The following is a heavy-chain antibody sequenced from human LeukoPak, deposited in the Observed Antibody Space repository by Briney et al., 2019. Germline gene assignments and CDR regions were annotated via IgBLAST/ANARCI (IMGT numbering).Heavy chain of an antibody. V-gene: IGHV3-11*04. CDR1: GFTFSDYY. CDR2: ISSSGSTI. Sequence: GGSLRLSCAASGFTFSDYYMSWIRQAPGRGLEWVSYISSSGSTIYYADSVKGRFTISRDNAKNSLYLQMNSLRAEDTAVYYCARANIPGITGSYYFDYWGQGTLVTVSS. CDR3: ARANIPGITGSYYFDY. D-gene: IGHD1-20*01. J-gene: IGHJ4*02.